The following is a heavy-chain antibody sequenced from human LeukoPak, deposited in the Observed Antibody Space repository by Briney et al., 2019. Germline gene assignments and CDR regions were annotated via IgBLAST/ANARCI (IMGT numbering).Heavy chain of an antibody. CDR2: INHSGST. CDR1: GGSFSGYY. J-gene: IGHJ4*02. CDR3: ARERSMAYCGGDCHHLFDY. D-gene: IGHD2-21*02. Sequence: SETLSLTCAVYGGSFSGYYWSWIRQPPGKGLEWIGEINHSGSTNYNPSLKSRVTISVDTSKNQFSLKLSSVTAADTAVYYCARERSMAYCGGDCHHLFDYWGQGTLVTVSS. V-gene: IGHV4-34*01.